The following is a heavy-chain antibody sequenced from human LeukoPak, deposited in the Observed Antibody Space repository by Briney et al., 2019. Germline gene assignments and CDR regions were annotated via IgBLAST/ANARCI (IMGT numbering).Heavy chain of an antibody. Sequence: GGSLRLSCAASGFTFSSYGMHWVRQAPGKGLEWVAVTWYDGGNKYYADSVKGRFTISRDNAKNSVYLQMNRLRAEDTAVYYCARDGRVGSGWYGGAFDIWGQGTMVTVSS. CDR2: TWYDGGNK. CDR3: ARDGRVGSGWYGGAFDI. V-gene: IGHV3-33*01. CDR1: GFTFSSYG. D-gene: IGHD6-19*01. J-gene: IGHJ3*02.